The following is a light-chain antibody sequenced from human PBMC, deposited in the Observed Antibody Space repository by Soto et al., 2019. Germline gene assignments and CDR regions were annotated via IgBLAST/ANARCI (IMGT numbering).Light chain of an antibody. CDR3: QQRCNWPLT. J-gene: IGKJ3*01. CDR1: QSFSGS. CDR2: DTS. Sequence: EIVLTQSPATLSLSPGERATLSCRASQSFSGSLAWYQQKPGQAPRLLIYDTSNRATSIPARFSGSGSGTDFTLTISSLEPEDFAVYYCQQRCNWPLTFGPGTRVDFK. V-gene: IGKV3-11*01.